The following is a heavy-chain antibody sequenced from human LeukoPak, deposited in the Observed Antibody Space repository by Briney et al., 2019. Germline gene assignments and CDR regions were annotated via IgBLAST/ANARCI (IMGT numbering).Heavy chain of an antibody. D-gene: IGHD3-22*01. Sequence: PSETLSLTCTVSGGSISSSSYYWGWIRQPPGKGLEWIGSIYYSGSTYYNPSLKSRVTISVDTSKNQFSLKLSSVTAADTAVYYCARHHYDSSGYYWAMYYFDYWGQGTLVTVSS. V-gene: IGHV4-39*01. J-gene: IGHJ4*02. CDR2: IYYSGST. CDR1: GGSISSSSYY. CDR3: ARHHYDSSGYYWAMYYFDY.